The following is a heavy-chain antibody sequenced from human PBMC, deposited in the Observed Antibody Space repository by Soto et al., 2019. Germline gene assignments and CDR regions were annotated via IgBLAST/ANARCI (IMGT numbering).Heavy chain of an antibody. D-gene: IGHD3-3*01. CDR2: ITGNGGSV. V-gene: IGHV3-64*01. J-gene: IGHJ6*02. CDR3: ARSYYGDYYAMNV. Sequence: EVPLVESGGGLAQPGGSLRLSCAASGFNFSGYGMLWVRQAPGKGLEHVSAITGNGGSVDYANSVKGRFTISRDNSKNTLYLQMGSLRTADTAVYYCARSYYGDYYAMNVWGQGTTVTVSS. CDR1: GFNFSGYG.